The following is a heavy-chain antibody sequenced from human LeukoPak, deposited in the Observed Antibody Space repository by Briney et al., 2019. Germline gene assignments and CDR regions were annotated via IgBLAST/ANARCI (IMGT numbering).Heavy chain of an antibody. D-gene: IGHD2-2*01. J-gene: IGHJ4*02. CDR1: GFTFSSYD. V-gene: IGHV3-48*03. CDR3: ARRYCSSTSCTLDY. Sequence: GGSLRLSCAASGFTFSSYDMSWVRQAPGKGLEWVSYISSGTTTIYYADSVKGRFTISRDNAKNSLYLQMNSLRAEDTAVYYCARRYCSSTSCTLDYWGQGTLVTVSS. CDR2: ISSGTTTI.